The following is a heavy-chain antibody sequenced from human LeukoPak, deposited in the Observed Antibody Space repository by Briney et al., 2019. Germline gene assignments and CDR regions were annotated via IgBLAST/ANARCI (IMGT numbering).Heavy chain of an antibody. CDR1: GFTFSSYD. J-gene: IGHJ4*02. V-gene: IGHV3-13*01. D-gene: IGHD5-18*01. CDR3: ARVGYSYGYDY. CDR2: IGTAGDT. Sequence: GGSLRLSCAASGFTFSSYDMHWVRQATGKGLEWVSAIGTAGDTYYPGSVKGRFTISRENAKTSLYLQMNSLRAGDTAVYYCARVGYSYGYDYWGQGTLVTVSS.